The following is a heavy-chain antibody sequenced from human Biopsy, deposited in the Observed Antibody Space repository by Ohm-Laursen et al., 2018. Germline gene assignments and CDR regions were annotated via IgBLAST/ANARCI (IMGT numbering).Heavy chain of an antibody. CDR3: ARVEAGTYDALDI. J-gene: IGHJ3*02. Sequence: SDTLSLTCCVSDGSMTGYEWSWIRLAPGKGLEWIGYIYYSGGTKYNPSLASRVTFSVDMSKSQFSLKLYSVTAADTAVYYCARVEAGTYDALDIWGQGALVAVSA. CDR2: IYYSGGT. D-gene: IGHD1-26*01. CDR1: DGSMTGYE. V-gene: IGHV4-59*07.